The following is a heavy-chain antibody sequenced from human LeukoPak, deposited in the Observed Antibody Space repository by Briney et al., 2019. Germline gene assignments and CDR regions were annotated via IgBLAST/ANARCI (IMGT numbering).Heavy chain of an antibody. J-gene: IGHJ4*02. D-gene: IGHD2-2*01. CDR2: MRPASGDS. CDR3: STEDKYCTTTTCADY. Sequence: ASVKVSFKASGYSFTTYYVHWVRQAPGQGLEWMGYMRPASGDSNFAHKFQDRVTMTRDTSITTAYLELSRLTSDDTAVYFCSTEDKYCTTTTCADYWGQGTLVTVSS. V-gene: IGHV1-2*02. CDR1: GYSFTTYY.